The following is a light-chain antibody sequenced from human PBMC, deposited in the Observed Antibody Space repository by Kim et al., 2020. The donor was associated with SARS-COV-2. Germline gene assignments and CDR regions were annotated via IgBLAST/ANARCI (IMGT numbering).Light chain of an antibody. CDR2: WAS. CDR3: QQYYSTPYT. V-gene: IGKV4-1*01. J-gene: IGKJ2*01. CDR1: QSVLSSSNNKNY. Sequence: RATINCKSSQSVLSSSNNKNYLAWYQQKPGQPPKLLMYWASTRESGVPDRFSGSGSGTDFTLTISSLQAEDVAVYYCQQYYSTPYTFGQGTKLEI.